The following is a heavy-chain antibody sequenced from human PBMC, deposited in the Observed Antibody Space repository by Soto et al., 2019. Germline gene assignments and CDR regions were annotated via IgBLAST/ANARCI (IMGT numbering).Heavy chain of an antibody. V-gene: IGHV4-34*01. Sequence: SETLSLTCAVYGGFLSESYWTWIRQPPGKGLEWIGEINHVGGTNYNPSLKSRVTMSVDTSQNQFSLRLISVTAADTAMYFCVRIRYQLPSSVLWLDPWGQGTHVTVSS. CDR1: GGFLSESY. CDR2: INHVGGT. CDR3: VRIRYQLPSSVLWLDP. D-gene: IGHD3-16*01. J-gene: IGHJ5*02.